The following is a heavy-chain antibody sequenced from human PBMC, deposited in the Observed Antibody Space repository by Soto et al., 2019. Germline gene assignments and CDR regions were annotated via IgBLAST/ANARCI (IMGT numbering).Heavy chain of an antibody. CDR1: GYTFTSYY. Sequence: VASVKVSCKASGYTFTSYYMHWVRQAPGQGLEWMGIINPSGGSTSYAQKFQGRVTMTRDTSTSTVYMELRSLRSDDTAVYYCAREWELTTHFDYWGQGTLVTVSS. CDR2: INPSGGST. D-gene: IGHD1-26*01. J-gene: IGHJ4*02. V-gene: IGHV1-46*01. CDR3: AREWELTTHFDY.